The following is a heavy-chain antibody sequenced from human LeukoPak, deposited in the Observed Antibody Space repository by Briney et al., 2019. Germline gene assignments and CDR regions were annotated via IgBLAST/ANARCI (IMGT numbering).Heavy chain of an antibody. CDR3: ARETGTVPFHNVLTGRQDFYYYYIDV. CDR1: GGTFSSYA. J-gene: IGHJ6*03. Sequence: SVKVSCKASGGTFSSYAISWVRQATGQGLEWVGGIIPIFGTANYAQKFQGRVTITADESTSTAYMELSSLRSEDTAVYYCARETGTVPFHNVLTGRQDFYYYYIDVWGKGTTVTVSS. CDR2: IIPIFGTA. V-gene: IGHV1-69*13. D-gene: IGHD3-9*01.